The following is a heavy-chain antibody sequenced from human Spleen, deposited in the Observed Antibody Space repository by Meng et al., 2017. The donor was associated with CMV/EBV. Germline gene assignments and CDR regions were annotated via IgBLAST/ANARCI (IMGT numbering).Heavy chain of an antibody. J-gene: IGHJ5*02. D-gene: IGHD6-13*01. CDR2: INHSGST. Sequence: QVQLQQWGAGLLKPSETLSLTCAVYGGSFSGYYWSWIRQPPGKGLEWIGEINHSGSTNYNPSLKSRVTISVDTSKNQFSLKLSSVTAADTAVYHCTRAAAGYWFDPWGQGTLVTVSS. CDR3: TRAAAGYWFDP. V-gene: IGHV4-34*01. CDR1: GGSFSGYY.